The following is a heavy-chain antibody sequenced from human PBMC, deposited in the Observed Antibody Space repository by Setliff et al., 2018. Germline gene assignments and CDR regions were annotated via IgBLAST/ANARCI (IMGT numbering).Heavy chain of an antibody. Sequence: ASVKVSCKASGYTFTSYYMHWVRQAPGQGLEWMGIINPSGGSTSYAQKFQGRVTMTRDTSTSTVYMELSSLRSEDTAVYYCAKDTSQIVVVITFQHWGQGTLVTVSS. CDR3: AKDTSQIVVVITFQH. D-gene: IGHD3-22*01. V-gene: IGHV1-46*01. CDR1: GYTFTSYY. CDR2: INPSGGST. J-gene: IGHJ1*01.